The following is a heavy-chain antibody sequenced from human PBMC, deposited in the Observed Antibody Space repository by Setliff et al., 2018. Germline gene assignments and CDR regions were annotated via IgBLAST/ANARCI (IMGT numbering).Heavy chain of an antibody. V-gene: IGHV3-48*01. D-gene: IGHD1-26*01. CDR1: GFTFSSYE. Sequence: HPGGSLRLSCAASGFTFSSYEMNWVRRAPGKGLEWVSYISSSSSTIYYADSVKGRFTISRDNAKNSLYLQMNSLRAEDTAVYYCARDRGSGSYFLRYFDYWGQGTLVTVSS. J-gene: IGHJ4*02. CDR3: ARDRGSGSYFLRYFDY. CDR2: ISSSSSTI.